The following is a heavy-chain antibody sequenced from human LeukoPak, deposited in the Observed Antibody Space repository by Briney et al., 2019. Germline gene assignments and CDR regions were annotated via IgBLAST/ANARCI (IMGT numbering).Heavy chain of an antibody. D-gene: IGHD3-9*01. Sequence: GGSLRLSCAASGFTFDDYGMSWVRQAPGKGLVWVSRIIGDGNSISYADSVKGRFTISRDNAKNTLYLQMNSLRVEDTAVYYCARGHVTGSDRHWDYWGQGVLVTVSS. CDR3: ARGHVTGSDRHWDY. V-gene: IGHV3-74*01. CDR1: GFTFDDYG. J-gene: IGHJ4*02. CDR2: IIGDGNSI.